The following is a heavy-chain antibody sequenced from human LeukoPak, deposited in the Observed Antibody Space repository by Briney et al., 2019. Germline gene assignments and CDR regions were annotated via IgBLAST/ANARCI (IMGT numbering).Heavy chain of an antibody. CDR1: GFTLCFSG. J-gene: IGHJ4*02. Sequence: GGSLRLFCAASGFTLCFSGMHWLRQAPGKGLEWVAFISDDGSRKYYADSVKGRFTISRDNSKNTLFLQMNSLRTEDTAVYYCAKDRSTTWSFDYWGQGTLVTVSS. D-gene: IGHD6-13*01. CDR2: ISDDGSRK. V-gene: IGHV3-30*18. CDR3: AKDRSTTWSFDY.